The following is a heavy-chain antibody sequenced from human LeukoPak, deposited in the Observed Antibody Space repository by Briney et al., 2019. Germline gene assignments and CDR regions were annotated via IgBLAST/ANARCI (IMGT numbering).Heavy chain of an antibody. CDR3: ARNRHTIVLMVYAAYWFDP. J-gene: IGHJ5*02. D-gene: IGHD2-8*01. Sequence: GGSLRLSCAASGFTFDDYGMSWVRQAPGKGLEWVSGINWNGGSTGYADSVKGRFTISRDNAKNSLYLQMNSLRAEDTALYYCARNRHTIVLMVYAAYWFDPWGQGTLVTVSS. CDR2: INWNGGST. CDR1: GFTFDDYG. V-gene: IGHV3-20*04.